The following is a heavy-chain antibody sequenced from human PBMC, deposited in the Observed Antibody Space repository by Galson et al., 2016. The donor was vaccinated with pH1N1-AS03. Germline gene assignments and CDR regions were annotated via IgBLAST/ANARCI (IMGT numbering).Heavy chain of an antibody. D-gene: IGHD3-3*01. J-gene: IGHJ6*02. CDR3: AKVREGGYYFNHYYALDV. V-gene: IGHV3-33*06. CDR2: IWYDASYK. CDR1: GFIFSSYG. Sequence: FLRLSCAGSGFIFSSYGMHWVRQAPGKGLEWVAGIWYDASYKYYGDSVKGRFTISRDNSKNTLYLQMDSLRPEDTAVYYCAKVREGGYYFNHYYALDVWGQGTTVTVS.